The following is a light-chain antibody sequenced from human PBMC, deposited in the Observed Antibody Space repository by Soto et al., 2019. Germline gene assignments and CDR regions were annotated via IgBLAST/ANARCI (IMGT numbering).Light chain of an antibody. J-gene: IGKJ1*01. CDR1: QSISSF. V-gene: IGKV1-39*01. CDR3: QQSYSAPWT. Sequence: DILMTQSPSSLSASVGDRFTITCRANQSISSFLNWYQHKPGKAPKLLIYAASNLQSAVPSRFSGSGSGTDFNLTISSLQPEDFSTYYCQQSYSAPWTFGQGTKVEI. CDR2: AAS.